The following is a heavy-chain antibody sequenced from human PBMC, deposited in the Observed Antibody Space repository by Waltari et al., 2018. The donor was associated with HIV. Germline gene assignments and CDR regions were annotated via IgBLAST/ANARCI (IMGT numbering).Heavy chain of an antibody. V-gene: IGHV1-69*14. J-gene: IGHJ6*02. CDR2: IIPIVGTA. D-gene: IGHD6-13*01. CDR1: GSNFRSYS. CDR3: ARESIAAAGRGGYYYGMDV. Sequence: QVQLVQSGTEVKKPGSSVKVSCKASGSNFRSYSISWLRQAPGQGPEWMGGIIPIVGTAKYAQKFQGRVTITADKSTSTAYMELSSLRSEDTAVYYCARESIAAAGRGGYYYGMDVWGQGTTVTVSS.